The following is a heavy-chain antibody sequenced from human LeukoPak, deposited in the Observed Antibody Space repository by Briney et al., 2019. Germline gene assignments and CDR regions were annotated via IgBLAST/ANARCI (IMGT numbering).Heavy chain of an antibody. V-gene: IGHV1-3*01. CDR2: INAANGNT. D-gene: IGHD6-19*01. J-gene: IGHJ4*02. CDR1: GYIFSSCA. CDR3: ARDSSGWYIFDY. Sequence: ASVNVSCKASGYIFSSCAIHWVRQAPGQRLEWMGLINAANGNTKYSQKFQGRVTFTRDTSASTIYMDLSSLRSEDAAVYYCARDSSGWYIFDYWGQGTLVTVSS.